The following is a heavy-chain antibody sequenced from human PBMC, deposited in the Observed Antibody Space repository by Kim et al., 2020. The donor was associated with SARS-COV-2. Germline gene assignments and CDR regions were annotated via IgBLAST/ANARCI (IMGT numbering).Heavy chain of an antibody. J-gene: IGHJ5*02. CDR1: GGTFSSYA. Sequence: SVKVSCKASGGTFSSYAISWVRQAPGQGLEWMGRIIPILGIANYAQKFQGRVTITADKSTSTAYMELSSLRSEDTAVYYCASTGGSGSYYLGWFDPWGQGTLVTVSS. CDR3: ASTGGSGSYYLGWFDP. D-gene: IGHD3-10*01. V-gene: IGHV1-69*04. CDR2: IIPILGIA.